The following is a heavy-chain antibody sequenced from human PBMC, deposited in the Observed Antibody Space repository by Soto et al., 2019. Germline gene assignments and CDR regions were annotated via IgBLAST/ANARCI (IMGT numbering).Heavy chain of an antibody. CDR3: ARAGGWELPPG. D-gene: IGHD3-10*01. V-gene: IGHV3-48*01. CDR1: GFTFSSYS. CDR2: ISSSSSTI. J-gene: IGHJ4*02. Sequence: EVQLVASGGGLVQPGGSLRLSCAASGFTFSSYSMNWVRQAPGKGLEWVSYISSSSSTIYYADSVKGRFTISRDNAKNSLYLQMNSLRAEDTAVYYCARAGGWELPPGWGQGTLVTVSS.